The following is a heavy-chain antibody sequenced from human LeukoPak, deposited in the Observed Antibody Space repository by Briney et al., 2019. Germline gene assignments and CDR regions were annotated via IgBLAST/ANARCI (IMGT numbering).Heavy chain of an antibody. Sequence: ASVKVSCKASGGTFSSYAISWVRQAPGQGLEWMGWISAYNGNTNYAQKLQGRVTMTTDTSTSTAYMELRSLRSDDTAVYYCARVESSSSGTYYYYYGMDVWGQGTTVTVSS. CDR1: GGTFSSYA. V-gene: IGHV1-18*01. D-gene: IGHD6-6*01. J-gene: IGHJ6*02. CDR3: ARVESSSSGTYYYYYGMDV. CDR2: ISAYNGNT.